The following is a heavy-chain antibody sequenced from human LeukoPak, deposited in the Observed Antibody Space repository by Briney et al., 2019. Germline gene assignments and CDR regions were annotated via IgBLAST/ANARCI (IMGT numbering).Heavy chain of an antibody. V-gene: IGHV3-43*02. D-gene: IGHD6-19*01. J-gene: IGHJ5*02. CDR1: GFTFDDYA. CDR3: AKAPDPYSSGWYNWFDP. CDR2: ISGDGGST. Sequence: GGSLRLSCAASGFTFDDYAMHWVRQAPGKGLEWVSLISGDGGSTYYADSVKGRFTISRNNSKNSLYLQMNSLRTEDTALYYCAKAPDPYSSGWYNWFDPWGQGTLVTVSS.